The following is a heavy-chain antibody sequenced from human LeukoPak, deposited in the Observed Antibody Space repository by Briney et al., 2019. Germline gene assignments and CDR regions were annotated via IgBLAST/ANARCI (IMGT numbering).Heavy chain of an antibody. D-gene: IGHD3-22*01. V-gene: IGHV3-21*01. CDR1: GFTFSSYS. J-gene: IGHJ4*02. CDR2: ISSSSSYI. CDR3: ARESYYYDSSGYYSLDY. Sequence: GGSLRLSCAASGFTFSSYSMNWVRQAPGKGLEWVSPISSSSSYIYYADSVKGRFTISRDNAKNSLYLQMNSLRAEDTAVYYCARESYYYDSSGYYSLDYWGQGTLVTVSS.